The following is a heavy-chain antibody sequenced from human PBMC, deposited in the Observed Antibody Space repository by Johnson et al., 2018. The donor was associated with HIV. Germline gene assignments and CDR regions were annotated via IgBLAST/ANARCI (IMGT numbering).Heavy chain of an antibody. D-gene: IGHD1-1*01. CDR3: AKASHWAFDI. V-gene: IGHV3-33*06. Sequence: QVQLVESGGGVVQPGRSLRLSCAASGFTFSTYGMHWVRQAPGKGLEWVAVMWYDGSNKYYADSVKGRITNSRDNSKNTLYLQMNSLRGEDTAVYYCAKASHWAFDIWGQGTMVTVSS. CDR2: MWYDGSNK. J-gene: IGHJ3*02. CDR1: GFTFSTYG.